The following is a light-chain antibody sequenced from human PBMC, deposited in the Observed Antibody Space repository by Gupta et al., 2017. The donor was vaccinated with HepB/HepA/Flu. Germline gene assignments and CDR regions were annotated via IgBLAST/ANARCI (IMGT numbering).Light chain of an antibody. CDR2: EDN. J-gene: IGLJ2*01. V-gene: IGLV3-1*01. CDR3: QAWDSTTVI. Sequence: SYDLTQPPSVSVSPGQTASISCSGSKLGNNYVCWYQEKPGQSPVLVIFEDNKRASGIPERFSGSNTRNTATLTISGTQTIDEADYYCQAWDSTTVIFGGGTRLSVL. CDR1: KLGNNY.